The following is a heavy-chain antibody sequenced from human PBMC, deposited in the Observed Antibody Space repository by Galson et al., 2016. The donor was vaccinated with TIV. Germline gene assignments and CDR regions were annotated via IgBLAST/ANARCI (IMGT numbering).Heavy chain of an antibody. J-gene: IGHJ6*02. V-gene: IGHV3-9*01. Sequence: SLRLSCAASGFGFADYAMHWVRQAPGKGLEWVSRISWNGGNIGYADSVKGRFTISRDNRKNFVFLQTNSLRAEDTALYYCVKDMRRGCDGVNCYAYYFYFYGLDVWGQGTTVTVSS. CDR1: GFGFADYA. CDR2: ISWNGGNI. CDR3: VKDMRRGCDGVNCYAYYFYFYGLDV. D-gene: IGHD2-15*01.